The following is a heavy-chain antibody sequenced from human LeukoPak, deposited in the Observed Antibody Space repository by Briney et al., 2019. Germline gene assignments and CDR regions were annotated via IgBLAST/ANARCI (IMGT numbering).Heavy chain of an antibody. CDR1: GFTFSSYA. CDR2: ISGSGGST. CDR3: AKGPSDDFWSGYYINWFDP. J-gene: IGHJ5*02. V-gene: IGHV3-23*01. Sequence: PGGSLRLSCAASGFTFSSYAMSWVRQAPGKGLEWVSAISGSGGSTYYVDSVKGRFTISRDNSKNTLYLQMNSLRAEDTAVYYCAKGPSDDFWSGYYINWFDPWGQGTLVTVSS. D-gene: IGHD3-3*01.